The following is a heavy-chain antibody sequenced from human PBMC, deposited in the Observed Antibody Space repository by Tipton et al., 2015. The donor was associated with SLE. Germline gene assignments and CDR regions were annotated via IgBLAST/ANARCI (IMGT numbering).Heavy chain of an antibody. CDR1: GGSISLLS. J-gene: IGHJ2*01. CDR3: ARRGYKSWYFDL. V-gene: IGHV4-59*11. D-gene: IGHD5-24*01. Sequence: TLSLTCSVSGGSISLLSWSWIRQPPGKRLEWIGYIFSTGGSNYNPSLKGRVTMSVDESKSQFSLKLRSVTAADTAVYYCARRGYKSWYFDLWGRGALVTVSS. CDR2: IFSTGGS.